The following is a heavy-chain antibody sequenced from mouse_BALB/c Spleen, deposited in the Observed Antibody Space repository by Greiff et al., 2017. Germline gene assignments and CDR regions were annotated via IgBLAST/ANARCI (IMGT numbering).Heavy chain of an antibody. Sequence: EVKLVESGGDLVKPGGSLKLSCAASGFTFSSYGMSWVRQTPDKRLEWVATISSGGSYTYYPDSVKGRFTISRDNAKNTLYLQMSSLKSEDTAMDYCARQGTTAGAMDYWGQGTSVTVSS. D-gene: IGHD1-2*01. J-gene: IGHJ4*01. V-gene: IGHV5-6*01. CDR2: ISSGGSYT. CDR1: GFTFSSYG. CDR3: ARQGTTAGAMDY.